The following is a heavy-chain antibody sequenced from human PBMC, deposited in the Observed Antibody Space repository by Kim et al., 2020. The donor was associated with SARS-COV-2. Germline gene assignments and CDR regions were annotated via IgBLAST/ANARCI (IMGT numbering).Heavy chain of an antibody. V-gene: IGHV3-21*01. CDR3: ARDGFFGVVIIDRGMDV. Sequence: VKGRFTISRDNAKNSLYLQMNSLRAEDTAVYYCARDGFFGVVIIDRGMDVWGQGTTVTVSS. D-gene: IGHD3-3*01. J-gene: IGHJ6*02.